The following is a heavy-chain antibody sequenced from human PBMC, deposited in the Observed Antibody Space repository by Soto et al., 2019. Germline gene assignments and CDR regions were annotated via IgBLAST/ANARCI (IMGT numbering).Heavy chain of an antibody. V-gene: IGHV4-39*01. CDR3: ARYFLRGRFFDS. D-gene: IGHD3-16*01. Sequence: QLQLQESGPGLVKPSETLSLTCAVYGGSFSSSYYWDWLRQPPGKGLEWLGNIYYSGHTYYNPSLKSPFAMSVDTSKNQFSLTLTSVTAADTDVYYCARYFLRGRFFDSWGQGTLVTVSS. CDR2: IYYSGHT. J-gene: IGHJ4*02. CDR1: GGSFSSSYY.